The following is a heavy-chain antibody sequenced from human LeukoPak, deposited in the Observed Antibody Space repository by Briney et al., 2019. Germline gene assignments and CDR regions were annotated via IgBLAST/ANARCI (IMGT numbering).Heavy chain of an antibody. CDR1: GFTVSSNY. CDR2: IYSGGST. V-gene: IGHV3-53*01. Sequence: GGSLRLSCAASGFTVSSNYMSWARQAPGKGLEWVSVIYSGGSTYYADSVKGRFTISRDNSKNTLYLQMNSLRAEDTAVYYCARLGAYYYYGMDVWGQGTTVTVSS. J-gene: IGHJ6*02. CDR3: ARLGAYYYYGMDV. D-gene: IGHD1-26*01.